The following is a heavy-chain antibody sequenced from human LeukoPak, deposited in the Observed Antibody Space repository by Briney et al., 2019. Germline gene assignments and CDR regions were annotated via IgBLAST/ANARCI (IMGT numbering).Heavy chain of an antibody. J-gene: IGHJ3*02. CDR1: GDSISSGSFY. V-gene: IGHV4-61*10. CDR3: ARVHDYVWGSYRYDAFDI. D-gene: IGHD3-16*02. CDR2: IYYSGST. Sequence: PSQTLSLTCSVSGDSISSGSFYWSWIRQPAGKGLEWIGYIYYSGSTNYNPSLKSRVTISVDTSKNQFSLKLSSVTAADTAVYYCARVHDYVWGSYRYDAFDIWGQGTMVTVSS.